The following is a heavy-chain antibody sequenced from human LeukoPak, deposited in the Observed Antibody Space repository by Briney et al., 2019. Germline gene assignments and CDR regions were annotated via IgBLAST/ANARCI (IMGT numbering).Heavy chain of an antibody. CDR1: GGSFSGYY. CDR3: ARHFGIFGVVRYYYYGMDV. D-gene: IGHD3-3*01. J-gene: IGHJ6*02. CDR2: IYYSGST. Sequence: SETLSLTCAVYGGSFSGYYWSWIRQPPGKGLEWIGYIYYSGSTNYNPSLKSRVTISVDTSKNQFSLKLSSVTAADTAVYYCARHFGIFGVVRYYYYGMDVWGQGTTVTVSS. V-gene: IGHV4-59*08.